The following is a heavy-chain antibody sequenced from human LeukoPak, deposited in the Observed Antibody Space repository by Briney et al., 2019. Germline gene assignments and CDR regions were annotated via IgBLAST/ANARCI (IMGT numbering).Heavy chain of an antibody. CDR3: ARQNGFGEEFDY. CDR1: GYSIRSEYY. J-gene: IGHJ4*02. Sequence: SETLSLTCAVSGYSIRSEYYWGWIRQPPGKGLEWIGSIYHSGSTYYNPSLKSRVTMPVDTSKNQFSLKLTSVTAADTAVYYCARQNGFGEEFDYWGQGTLVTVSS. V-gene: IGHV4-38-2*01. D-gene: IGHD3-3*01. CDR2: IYHSGST.